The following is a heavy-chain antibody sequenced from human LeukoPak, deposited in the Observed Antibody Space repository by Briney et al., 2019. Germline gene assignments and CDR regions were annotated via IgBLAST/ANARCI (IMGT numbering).Heavy chain of an antibody. CDR3: AAMISRWYFEL. J-gene: IGHJ2*01. V-gene: IGHV3-21*01. Sequence: GSLRLSCAVSGFTFSSYTMNWVRQAPGKGLEWVASISTSSIYMYYADSVKGRFTVSRDNAKNSLDLQANSLRAEDTAVYYCAAMISRWYFELWGPGTLVTVSS. D-gene: IGHD3/OR15-3a*01. CDR2: ISTSSIYM. CDR1: GFTFSSYT.